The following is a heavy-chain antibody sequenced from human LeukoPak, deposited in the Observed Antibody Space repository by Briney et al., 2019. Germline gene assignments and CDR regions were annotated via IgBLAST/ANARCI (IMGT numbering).Heavy chain of an antibody. V-gene: IGHV3-33*01. CDR3: ARGSYTSSWYGVFVY. CDR1: GFIFSSYG. Sequence: PGRSLRLSCAASGFIFSSYGMHWVRQAPGKGLEWVAVIWYDGSNKYYADSVKGRFTISRDNSKNTLYLQMNRLRGEDTAVYYCARGSYTSSWYGVFVYWGQGTLVTVSS. CDR2: IWYDGSNK. D-gene: IGHD6-13*01. J-gene: IGHJ4*02.